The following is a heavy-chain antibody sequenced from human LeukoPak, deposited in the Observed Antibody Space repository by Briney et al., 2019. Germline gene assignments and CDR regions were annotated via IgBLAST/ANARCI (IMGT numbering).Heavy chain of an antibody. D-gene: IGHD3-10*01. CDR2: MWYDGSKS. CDR1: GFTFRNYG. Sequence: GGSLRLSCAASGFTFRNYGMYWVRQAPDKGLDWVAVMWYDGSKSYYTESVKGRFTISRDNSKNTLYLQMNSLRAEDTAVYYCARDSGYYGSESPDYWGQGTLVTVSS. CDR3: ARDSGYYGSESPDY. J-gene: IGHJ4*02. V-gene: IGHV3-33*07.